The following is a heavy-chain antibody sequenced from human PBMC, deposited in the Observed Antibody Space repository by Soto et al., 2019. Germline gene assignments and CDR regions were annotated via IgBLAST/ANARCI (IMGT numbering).Heavy chain of an antibody. J-gene: IGHJ4*02. V-gene: IGHV3-33*01. CDR2: IWYDGSNK. CDR1: GFTFSSYG. D-gene: IGHD2-15*01. Sequence: QVQLVESGGGVVQPGRSLRLSCAASGFTFSSYGMHWVRQAPGKGLEWVAVIWYDGSNKYYADSVKGRFTISRDNSKNTLYLQMNSLGAEDTAVYYCATTNRYCSGGSCYKLPLDYWGQGTLVTVSS. CDR3: ATTNRYCSGGSCYKLPLDY.